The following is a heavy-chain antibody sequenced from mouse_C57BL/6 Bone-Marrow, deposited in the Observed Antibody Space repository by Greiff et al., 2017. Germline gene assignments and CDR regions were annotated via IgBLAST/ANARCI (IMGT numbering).Heavy chain of an antibody. CDR1: GYTFTDYN. D-gene: IGHD1-1*01. CDR2: INPNNGGT. V-gene: IGHV1-22*01. CDR3: ARCYGSLWYFDV. J-gene: IGHJ1*03. Sequence: EVQLQQSGPELVKPGASVKMSCKASGYTFTDYNMHWVKQSHGKSLEWIGYINPNNGGTSYNQKFKGKATLTVNKSSSTAYMELRSLTSEDSAVYYCARCYGSLWYFDVWGTGTTVTVSS.